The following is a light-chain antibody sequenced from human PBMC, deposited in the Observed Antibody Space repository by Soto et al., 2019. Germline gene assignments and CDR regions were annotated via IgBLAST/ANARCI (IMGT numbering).Light chain of an antibody. CDR2: SND. J-gene: IGLJ3*02. CDR1: SSNIGTNA. CDR3: AVWDDSLNGWV. Sequence: QSVLTQPPSASGTPGQRVTISCSGSSSNIGTNAVNWCQQLPGTAPRLLIYSNDQRPPGVPDRFSGSKSGTSASLGISGLQSEDEADYFGAVWDDSLNGWVFGGGTKVTVL. V-gene: IGLV1-44*01.